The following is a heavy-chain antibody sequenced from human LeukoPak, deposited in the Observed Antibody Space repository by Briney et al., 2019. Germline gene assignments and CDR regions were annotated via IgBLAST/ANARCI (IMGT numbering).Heavy chain of an antibody. J-gene: IGHJ3*02. V-gene: IGHV3-74*01. CDR2: INSDGSST. CDR3: ARVRVVWDLDDAFDI. Sequence: GGSLRLSCAASGFTFSTYWMHWVRQAPGEGLVWVSRINSDGSSTNYADSVKGRFTISRDNAKNTLYLQMNSLRAEDTALYYCARVRVVWDLDDAFDIWGQGTMVTVSS. D-gene: IGHD1-26*01. CDR1: GFTFSTYW.